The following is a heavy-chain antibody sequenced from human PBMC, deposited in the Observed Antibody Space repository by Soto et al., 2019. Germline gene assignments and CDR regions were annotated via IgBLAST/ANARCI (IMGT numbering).Heavy chain of an antibody. V-gene: IGHV1-69*13. Sequence: ASVKVSCKASGGTFSSYAISWVRRAPGQGLEWMGGIIPIFGTANYAQKFQGRVTITADESTSTAYMELSSLRSEDTAVYYCASRLSTIFGVVGYYYYYGMDVWGQGTTVTVSS. CDR2: IIPIFGTA. CDR1: GGTFSSYA. J-gene: IGHJ6*02. D-gene: IGHD3-3*01. CDR3: ASRLSTIFGVVGYYYYYGMDV.